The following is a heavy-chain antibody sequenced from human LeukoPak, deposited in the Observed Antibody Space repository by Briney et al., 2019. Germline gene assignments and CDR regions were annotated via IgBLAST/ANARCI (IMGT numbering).Heavy chain of an antibody. Sequence: PSETLSLTCTVSGGSISSLYWRWIRQPPGKGLEWIGYIYYSGSTNYNPSLKSRVTISVDTSKNQFSLKLSSVTAADTAVYYCARGYRPYSGSAIFDYWGQGTLVTVSS. V-gene: IGHV4-59*11. J-gene: IGHJ4*02. CDR2: IYYSGST. CDR1: GGSISSLY. D-gene: IGHD1-26*01. CDR3: ARGYRPYSGSAIFDY.